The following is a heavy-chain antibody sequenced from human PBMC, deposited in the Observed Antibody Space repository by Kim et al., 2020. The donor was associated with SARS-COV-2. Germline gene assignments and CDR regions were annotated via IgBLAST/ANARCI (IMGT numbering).Heavy chain of an antibody. J-gene: IGHJ6*02. Sequence: AISVKSRITNTPDTSKNQCSLQLNSVTPEDTAVYYCARVETDYYYYGMDVWGQGTTVTVSS. D-gene: IGHD1-1*01. V-gene: IGHV6-1*01. CDR3: ARVETDYYYYGMDV.